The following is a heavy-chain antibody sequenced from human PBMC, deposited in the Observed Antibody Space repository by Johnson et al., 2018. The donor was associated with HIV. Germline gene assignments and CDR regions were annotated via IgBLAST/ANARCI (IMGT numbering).Heavy chain of an antibody. J-gene: IGHJ3*02. V-gene: IGHV3-9*01. CDR3: AKGGWLQFNAFDI. Sequence: VQLVESGGRVVQRGGSLRLSCEASGFTLDYYAMHWVRQAPGKGLELVSGISWNSGSIGYADSVKGRFTISRDNAKNSLYLQMNSLRAEDTALYYCAKGGWLQFNAFDIWGQGTMVTVSS. CDR2: ISWNSGSI. D-gene: IGHD5-24*01. CDR1: GFTLDYYA.